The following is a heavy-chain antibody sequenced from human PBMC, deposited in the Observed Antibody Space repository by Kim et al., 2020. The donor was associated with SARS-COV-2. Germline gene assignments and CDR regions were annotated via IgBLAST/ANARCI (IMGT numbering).Heavy chain of an antibody. CDR3: ARAQGKASYYYYGMDV. J-gene: IGHJ6*02. CDR2: ISSSSSTI. CDR1: GFTFSSYS. V-gene: IGHV3-48*01. Sequence: GGSLRLSCAASGFTFSSYSMNWVRQAPGKGLEWVSYISSSSSTIYYADSVKGRFTISRDNAKNSLYLQMNSQRAEDTAVYYCARAQGKASYYYYGMDVWGQGTTVTVSS. D-gene: IGHD6-13*01.